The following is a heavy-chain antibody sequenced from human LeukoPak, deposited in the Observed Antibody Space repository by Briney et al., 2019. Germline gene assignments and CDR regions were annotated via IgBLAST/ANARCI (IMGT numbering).Heavy chain of an antibody. CDR2: ISGSGDST. V-gene: IGHV3-23*01. Sequence: GGSLRLSCAASGFTFDDYGMSWVRQAPGKGLEWVSSISGSGDSTYYADSVKGRFTISRDNSKNTLYLQMNSLRAEDTAVYYCAKTAGIDYWGQGTLVTVSS. CDR1: GFTFDDYG. CDR3: AKTAGIDY. J-gene: IGHJ4*02. D-gene: IGHD2-21*01.